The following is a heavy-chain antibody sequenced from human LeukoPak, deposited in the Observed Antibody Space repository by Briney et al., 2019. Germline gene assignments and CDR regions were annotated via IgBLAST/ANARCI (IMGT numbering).Heavy chain of an antibody. CDR1: GFTVSSNY. V-gene: IGHV3-23*01. D-gene: IGHD3-10*01. Sequence: GGSLRLSCAASGFTVSSNYMSWVRQAPARGLEWVASISPGGGTTYYADYVKGRFTISRDNSNNSLFVQMNSLRVEDTAVYYCASRPSGSYPDYWGQGTLVTVSS. CDR3: ASRPSGSYPDY. CDR2: ISPGGGTT. J-gene: IGHJ4*02.